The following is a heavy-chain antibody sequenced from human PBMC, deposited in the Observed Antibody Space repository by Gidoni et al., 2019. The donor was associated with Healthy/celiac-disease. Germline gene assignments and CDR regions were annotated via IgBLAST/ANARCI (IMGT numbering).Heavy chain of an antibody. D-gene: IGHD5-12*01. CDR2: INHSGST. V-gene: IGHV4-34*01. Sequence: VPLQQWGAGLLTPSATLSLTCAVYGGSFSGYYWSWIRQPPGKGLEWIGEINHSGSTNYNPSLKSRVTISVDTSKNQFSLKLSSVTAADTAVYYCARVSGYSGYESFDYWGQGTLVTVSS. CDR1: GGSFSGYY. CDR3: ARVSGYSGYESFDY. J-gene: IGHJ4*02.